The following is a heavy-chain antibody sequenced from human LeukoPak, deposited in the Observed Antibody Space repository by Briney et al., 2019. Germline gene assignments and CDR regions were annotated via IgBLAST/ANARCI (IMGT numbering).Heavy chain of an antibody. CDR3: ASEGRHGYNYPDY. CDR2: ISSSNSYI. Sequence: GGSLRLSCAASGFTFSSYSMNWVRQAPGKGLGWVSSISSSNSYIYYTDSVKGRFTISRDNAKNSLYLQMNSLRAEDTAVYYCASEGRHGYNYPDYWGQGTLVTVSS. V-gene: IGHV3-21*01. J-gene: IGHJ4*02. D-gene: IGHD5-24*01. CDR1: GFTFSSYS.